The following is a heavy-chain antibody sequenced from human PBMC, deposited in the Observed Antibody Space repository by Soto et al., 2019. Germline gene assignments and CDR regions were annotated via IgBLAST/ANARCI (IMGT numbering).Heavy chain of an antibody. J-gene: IGHJ6*02. D-gene: IGHD2-21*02. Sequence: QVQLVESGGGVVQPGRSLSLSGPPSGFSLGAFGMHGARQAPGKGLEGGAAISHDGSNQYYGDSVKGRFSISRDHSNNRLYLQMNNLKVEDSAIYFCAKETRSRAVTATRVNGMDVWGQGTTVTVSS. CDR1: GFSLGAFG. V-gene: IGHV3-30*18. CDR3: AKETRSRAVTATRVNGMDV. CDR2: ISHDGSNQ.